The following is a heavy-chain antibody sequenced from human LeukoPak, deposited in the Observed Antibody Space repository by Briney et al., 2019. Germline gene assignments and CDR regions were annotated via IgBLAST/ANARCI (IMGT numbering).Heavy chain of an antibody. CDR2: IYYSGST. Sequence: PSETLSLTCTVSGGSISSYYWSWIRRPPGKGLEWIGYIYYSGSTNYNPSLKSRVTISVDTSKNQFSLKLSSVTAADTAVYYCARSHRVRGMPETRQSPFDPWGQGTLVTVSS. CDR1: GGSISSYY. V-gene: IGHV4-59*01. CDR3: ARSHRVRGMPETRQSPFDP. D-gene: IGHD3-10*01. J-gene: IGHJ5*02.